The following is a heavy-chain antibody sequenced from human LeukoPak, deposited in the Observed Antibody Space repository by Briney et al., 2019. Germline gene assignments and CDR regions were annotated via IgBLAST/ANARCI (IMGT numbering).Heavy chain of an antibody. CDR1: GYTFTSYG. D-gene: IGHD5-18*01. J-gene: IGHJ4*02. CDR2: ISAYNGNT. V-gene: IGHV1-18*04. Sequence: VASVKVSCKASGYTFTSYGISWVRQAPGQGLEWMGWISAYNGNTDYAQKLQGRVTMTTDTSTSTAYMELRSLRSDDTAVYYCARDSSDGYGHPFDYWGQGTLVTVSS. CDR3: ARDSSDGYGHPFDY.